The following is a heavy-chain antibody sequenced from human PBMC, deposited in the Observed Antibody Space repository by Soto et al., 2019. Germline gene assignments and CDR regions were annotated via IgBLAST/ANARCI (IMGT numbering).Heavy chain of an antibody. Sequence: QVQLQESGPGLVKPSQTLSLTCTVXGGSISSGDYYWSWIRQPPGKGLEWIGYIYYSGSTYYNPSLKSRVTISVDTSKNQFSLKLSSVTAADTAVYYCARVPLVPAASYGMDVWGQGTTVTVSS. V-gene: IGHV4-30-4*01. CDR3: ARVPLVPAASYGMDV. D-gene: IGHD2-2*01. CDR1: GGSISSGDYY. CDR2: IYYSGST. J-gene: IGHJ6*02.